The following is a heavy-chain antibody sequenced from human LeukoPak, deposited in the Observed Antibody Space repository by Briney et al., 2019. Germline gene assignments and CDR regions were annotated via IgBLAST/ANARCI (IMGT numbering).Heavy chain of an antibody. Sequence: GRSLRLSCAASGFTVSSNYMSWVRQAPGKGLGWVSVIYSGGSTYYADSVKGRFTISRDNSKNTLYLQMNSLRAEDTAVYYCARVVLTAAADYFDYWGQGTLVTVSS. CDR3: ARVVLTAAADYFDY. V-gene: IGHV3-66*01. J-gene: IGHJ4*02. D-gene: IGHD6-13*01. CDR2: IYSGGST. CDR1: GFTVSSNY.